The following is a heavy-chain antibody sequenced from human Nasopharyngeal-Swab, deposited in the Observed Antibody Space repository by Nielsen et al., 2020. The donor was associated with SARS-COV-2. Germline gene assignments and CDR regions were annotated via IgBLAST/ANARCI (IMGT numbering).Heavy chain of an antibody. D-gene: IGHD3/OR15-3a*01. CDR2: IDPSDSYT. CDR3: ARAGLPDTYYYYYGMDV. J-gene: IGHJ6*02. Sequence: GGSLRLSCKGSGYSFTSYWISWVRQMPGKGLEWMGRIDPSDSYTNYSPSFQGHVTISADKSISTAYLQWSSLKASDTAMYYCARAGLPDTYYYYYGMDVWDQGTTVTVSS. V-gene: IGHV5-10-1*01. CDR1: GYSFTSYW.